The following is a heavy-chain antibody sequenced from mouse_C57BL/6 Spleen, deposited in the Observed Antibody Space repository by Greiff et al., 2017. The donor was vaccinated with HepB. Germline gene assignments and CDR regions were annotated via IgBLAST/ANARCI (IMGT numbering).Heavy chain of an antibody. J-gene: IGHJ2*01. CDR2: IDPSDSYT. CDR1: GYTFTSYW. CDR3: ARSYGYGGNYFDY. V-gene: IGHV1-69*01. Sequence: QVQLQQPGAELVMPGASVKLSCKASGYTFTSYWMHWVKQRPGQGLEWIGEIDPSDSYTNYNQKFKGKSTLTVDKSSSKAYMQLSSLTSEDSAVYYCARSYGYGGNYFDYWGQGTTLTVSS. D-gene: IGHD2-2*01.